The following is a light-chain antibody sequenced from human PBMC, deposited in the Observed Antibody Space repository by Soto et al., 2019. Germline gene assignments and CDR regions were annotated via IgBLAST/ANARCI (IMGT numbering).Light chain of an antibody. CDR2: AAS. V-gene: IGKV1-39*01. CDR3: QQGYSTPRT. CDR1: QSISSY. J-gene: IGKJ1*01. Sequence: DIQMTQSPASLSASVGDRVTITCRASQSISSYLNWYQQKPGKAPNLLIYAASSLQSGVPSRFSGSGSGTDFTLTISSLPPEDFATYYCQQGYSTPRTFGQGTKVEI.